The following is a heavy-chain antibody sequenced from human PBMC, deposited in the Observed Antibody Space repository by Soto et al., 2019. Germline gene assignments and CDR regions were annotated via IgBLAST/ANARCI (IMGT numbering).Heavy chain of an antibody. Sequence: TSETLSLTCTVSGGSISSSSYYWGWIRQPPGKGLEWIGSIYYSGSTYYNPSLKSRVTISVDTSKNQFSLKLSSVTAADTAVYYCARHIAAAGTVGYYYYGMDVWGQGTTVTVSS. J-gene: IGHJ6*02. D-gene: IGHD6-13*01. CDR2: IYYSGST. V-gene: IGHV4-39*01. CDR3: ARHIAAAGTVGYYYYGMDV. CDR1: GGSISSSSYY.